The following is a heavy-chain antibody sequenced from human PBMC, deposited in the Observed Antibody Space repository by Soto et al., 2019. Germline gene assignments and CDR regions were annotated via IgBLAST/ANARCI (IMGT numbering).Heavy chain of an antibody. CDR3: ARVYFESRGPTKYRAFDF. Sequence: DVQLVHSGGGLVQPGGSLRLSCAPSGFTFSDYSMSWVRQSPGKGLEGVANIKQDGGEEDYLDSVKGRLTISRDNAKNSLFLQMNSLRAEDTAVYYCARVYFESRGPTKYRAFDFWGQGTMVTVSS. D-gene: IGHD3-22*01. CDR1: GFTFSDYS. V-gene: IGHV3-7*01. CDR2: IKQDGGEE. J-gene: IGHJ3*01.